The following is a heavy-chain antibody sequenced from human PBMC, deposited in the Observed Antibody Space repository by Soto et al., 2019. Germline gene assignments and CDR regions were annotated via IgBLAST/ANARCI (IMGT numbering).Heavy chain of an antibody. CDR2: IYYSGST. V-gene: IGHV4-59*11. J-gene: IGHJ4*02. CDR3: ARHAIMGYYLYY. D-gene: IGHD2-15*01. CDR1: AGLTSSHY. Sequence: SQTLSLTCTGSAGLTSSHYWIWIRQPPGKGLEWIGYIYYSGSTNYNPSLKSRVTISVDTSKNQFSLKLSSVTAADTAVYYCARHAIMGYYLYYWAQGTLVPGSA.